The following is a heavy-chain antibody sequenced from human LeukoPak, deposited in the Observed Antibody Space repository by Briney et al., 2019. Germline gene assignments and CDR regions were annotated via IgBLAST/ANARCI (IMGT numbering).Heavy chain of an antibody. CDR3: ARDLTDSSGWYRFDY. J-gene: IGHJ4*02. CDR1: GFTFSSYA. CDR2: ISYDGRNK. D-gene: IGHD6-19*01. Sequence: GRSLRLSCAASGFTFSSYAMHWVRQAPGKGLEWVAVISYDGRNKYYADSVKGRFTISRDNSKNTLYLQMNSLRAEDTAVYYCARDLTDSSGWYRFDYWGQGTLVTVSS. V-gene: IGHV3-30*04.